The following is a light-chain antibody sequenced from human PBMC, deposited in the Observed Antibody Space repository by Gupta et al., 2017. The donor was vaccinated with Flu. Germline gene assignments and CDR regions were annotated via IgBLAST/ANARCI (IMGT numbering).Light chain of an antibody. Sequence: SITISCTGTSNDVGFYNLVSCYQQHPGKAPNVLSYEVTKRPSGVSDRFSGSKSGNTASLTISGLQAEDEGYYYCSSYASMYPWVFGGGTKLTVL. CDR1: SNDVGFYNL. V-gene: IGLV2-23*02. J-gene: IGLJ3*02. CDR2: EVT. CDR3: SSYASMYPWV.